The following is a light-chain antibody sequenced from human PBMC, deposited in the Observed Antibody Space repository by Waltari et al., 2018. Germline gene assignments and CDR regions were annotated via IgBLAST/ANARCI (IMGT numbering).Light chain of an antibody. Sequence: CRASQSVSGFLAWYQQKPGQAPRLRIDHASNRATGIPDRFSGSGSGTDFSLTISRLEPEDFAVYYCQNHEKLPATFGQGTKVEI. CDR2: HAS. V-gene: IGKV3-11*01. CDR3: QNHEKLPAT. CDR1: QSVSGF. J-gene: IGKJ1*01.